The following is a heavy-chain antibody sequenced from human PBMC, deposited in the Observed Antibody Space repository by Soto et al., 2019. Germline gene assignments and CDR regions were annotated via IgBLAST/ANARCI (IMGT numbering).Heavy chain of an antibody. CDR1: GGSISSSNW. D-gene: IGHD5-18*01. CDR3: ARVPRGYSYGDFDY. V-gene: IGHV4-4*02. CDR2: IYHSGST. Sequence: SETLSLTCAVSGGSISSSNWWSWVRQPPGKGLEWIGEIYHSGSTNYNPSLKSRVTISVDKSKNQFSLKLSSVTAADTAVYYYARVPRGYSYGDFDYWGQGTLVTVSS. J-gene: IGHJ4*02.